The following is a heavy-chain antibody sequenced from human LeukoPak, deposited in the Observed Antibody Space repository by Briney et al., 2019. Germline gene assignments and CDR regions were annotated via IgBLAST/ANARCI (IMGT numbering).Heavy chain of an antibody. CDR3: ARGGGNPYRNWFDP. D-gene: IGHD4-23*01. Sequence: SETLSLTCTVSGGSISSSSYYWGWIRQPPGKGLEWIGSIYYSGSTYYNPSLKSRVTISVDTSKNQFSLKLSSVTAADTAVYYCARGGGNPYRNWFDPWGQGTLVTVSS. CDR2: IYYSGST. J-gene: IGHJ5*02. CDR1: GGSISSSSYY. V-gene: IGHV4-39*07.